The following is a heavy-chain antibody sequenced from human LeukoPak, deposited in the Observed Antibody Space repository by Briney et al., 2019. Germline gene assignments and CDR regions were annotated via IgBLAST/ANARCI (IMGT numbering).Heavy chain of an antibody. J-gene: IGHJ4*02. CDR2: IYYTGST. CDR1: GGSISSYY. V-gene: IGHV4-59*01. Sequence: SKTLSLTCTVSGGSISSYYWSWIRQSPGKGLEWIGYIYYTGSTDYNPSLKSRVTLSVDTSKNQFSLKLSSVTAADTAVYYCARGSLAAAGPFDYWGQGTLVTVSS. D-gene: IGHD6-13*01. CDR3: ARGSLAAAGPFDY.